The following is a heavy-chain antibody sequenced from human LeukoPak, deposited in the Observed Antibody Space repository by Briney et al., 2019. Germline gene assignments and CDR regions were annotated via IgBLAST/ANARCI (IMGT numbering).Heavy chain of an antibody. V-gene: IGHV4-59*01. CDR1: GGSISNYY. Sequence: SETLSLTCTVSGGSISNYYWNWIRQPPGKGLEWIGYIYYTGSTNYNPSLKSRVTMSVDTSKNQFSLNLKSVTPEDTAVYYCAKVAGHIVVVTASLFDYWGQGTLVTVSS. CDR3: AKVAGHIVVVTASLFDY. CDR2: IYYTGST. D-gene: IGHD2-21*02. J-gene: IGHJ4*02.